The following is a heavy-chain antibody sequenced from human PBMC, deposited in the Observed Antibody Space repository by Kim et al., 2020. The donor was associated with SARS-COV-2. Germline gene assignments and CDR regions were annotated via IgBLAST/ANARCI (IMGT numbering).Heavy chain of an antibody. V-gene: IGHV3-23*03. CDR3: AKPTTVTTLCFAD. Sequence: GGSLRLSCAASGFTFSSYAMSWVRQAPGKGLEWVSVIYSGGSSTYYADSVKGRFTISRDNSKNTLYLQMNSLRAEDTAVYYCAKPTTVTTLCFADWGQGTLVTVSS. D-gene: IGHD4-17*01. J-gene: IGHJ4*02. CDR1: GFTFSSYA. CDR2: IYSGGSST.